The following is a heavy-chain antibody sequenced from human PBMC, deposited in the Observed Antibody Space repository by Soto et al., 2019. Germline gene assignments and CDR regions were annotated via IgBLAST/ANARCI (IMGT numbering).Heavy chain of an antibody. V-gene: IGHV5-10-1*01. CDR2: IDPVDSQT. J-gene: IGHJ6*02. CDR1: GFLYSSYW. CDR3: TRRRILRVLKGRPYGLDV. D-gene: IGHD3-3*01. Sequence: PGESLKISCKGCGFLYSSYWITWVRHTPGRGLEWVGRIDPVDSQTKYGPSFEGHVTISADKSISTAYLEWNSLKAADTAIYYCTRRRILRVLKGRPYGLDVWGQGTTVTVSS.